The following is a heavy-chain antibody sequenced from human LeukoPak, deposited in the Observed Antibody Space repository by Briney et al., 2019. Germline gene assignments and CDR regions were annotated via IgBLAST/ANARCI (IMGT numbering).Heavy chain of an antibody. J-gene: IGHJ4*02. CDR3: ARAGGVLGEDIQIDY. D-gene: IGHD3-10*01. Sequence: ASVKVPCKASGYTFTSYGISWVRQAPGQGLEWMGWISAYNGNTNYAQKLQGRVTTTTDTSTSTAYMELRSLRSDDTAVYYCARAGGVLGEDIQIDYWGQGTLVTVSS. CDR2: ISAYNGNT. V-gene: IGHV1-18*01. CDR1: GYTFTSYG.